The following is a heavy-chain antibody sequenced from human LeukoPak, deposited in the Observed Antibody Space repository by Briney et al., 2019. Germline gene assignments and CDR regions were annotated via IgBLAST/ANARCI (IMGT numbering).Heavy chain of an antibody. CDR2: ISAYNGNT. CDR1: GYTFTSYG. CDR3: ARGLGYCSSTSCPE. D-gene: IGHD2-2*01. J-gene: IGHJ4*02. Sequence: VASVKVSCKASGYTFTSYGISWVRQAPGQGLEWMGWISAYNGNTNYAQKLQGRVTMTTDTFTSTAYMELRSLRSDDTAVYYCARGLGYCSSTSCPEWGQGTLVTVSS. V-gene: IGHV1-18*01.